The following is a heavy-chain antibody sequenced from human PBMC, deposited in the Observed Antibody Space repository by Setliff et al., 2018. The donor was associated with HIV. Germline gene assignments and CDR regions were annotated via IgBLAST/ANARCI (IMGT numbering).Heavy chain of an antibody. V-gene: IGHV3-49*03. CDR3: TRGMRPMVKRVPFDY. J-gene: IGHJ4*02. CDR2: IRSRPFGGTT. D-gene: IGHD2-15*01. CDR1: GFTFGDYA. Sequence: PGGSLRLSCTASGFTFGDYAMSWFRQAPGKGLEWVGSIRSRPFGGTTEYAASVKGRFTISRDDSKSIAYLQMNSLKSADAAVYYCTRGMRPMVKRVPFDYWGQGTLVTVSS.